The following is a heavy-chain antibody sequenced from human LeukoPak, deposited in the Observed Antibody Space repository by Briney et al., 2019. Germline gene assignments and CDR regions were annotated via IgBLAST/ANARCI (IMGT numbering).Heavy chain of an antibody. J-gene: IGHJ4*02. Sequence: PGGSLRLSCAASGFTFSSYSMNWVRQAPGKGLEWVSSISSSSSYTYYADSVKGRFTISRDNAKNSLYLQMNSLRAEDTAVYYCARGITMIVVAPGYWGQGTLVTVSS. CDR2: ISSSSSYT. CDR1: GFTFSSYS. V-gene: IGHV3-21*01. CDR3: ARGITMIVVAPGY. D-gene: IGHD3-22*01.